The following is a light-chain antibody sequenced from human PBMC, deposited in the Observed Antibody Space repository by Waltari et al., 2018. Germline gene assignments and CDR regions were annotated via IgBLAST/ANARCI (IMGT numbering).Light chain of an antibody. CDR1: ALPKKY. V-gene: IGLV3-10*01. CDR3: YSTDSSGLGV. CDR2: EDN. J-gene: IGLJ1*01. Sequence: SDELTQPPSVSVSPGQTARITCSGDALPKKYAHWYQQKSGQAPVVVIYEDNKRPSEIPERFSGSSSGTMATLTISGAQVEDEADYYCYSTDSSGLGVFGTVTKVTVL.